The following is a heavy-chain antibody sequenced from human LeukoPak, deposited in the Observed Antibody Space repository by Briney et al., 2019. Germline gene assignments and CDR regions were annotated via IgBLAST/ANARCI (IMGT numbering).Heavy chain of an antibody. CDR3: ARDRGLVGSNVFDI. V-gene: IGHV1-18*01. CDR2: ISADNGNT. Sequence: ASVKVSCKASGYTFTSYGISWVRQAPGQGLEWMGWISADNGNTNYAQKLQGRVTMTTDTSTSTAYMDLRSLRSDDTAVYYCARDRGLVGSNVFDIWGQGTMVTVSS. CDR1: GYTFTSYG. D-gene: IGHD1-26*01. J-gene: IGHJ3*02.